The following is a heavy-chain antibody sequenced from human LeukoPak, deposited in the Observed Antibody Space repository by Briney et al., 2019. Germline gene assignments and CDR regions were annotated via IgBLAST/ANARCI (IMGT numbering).Heavy chain of an antibody. Sequence: GGSLRLSCAASGFAFSSYSMNWVRQAPGKGLEWVSSISGSTGHSYYADSVKGRFTISRDNAKNSLYLQMNSLRAEDTAVYFCARGGTYCGNDCYGTNYWGQGTLVTVSS. D-gene: IGHD2-21*02. CDR3: ARGGTYCGNDCYGTNY. CDR1: GFAFSSYS. V-gene: IGHV3-21*06. J-gene: IGHJ4*02. CDR2: ISGSTGHS.